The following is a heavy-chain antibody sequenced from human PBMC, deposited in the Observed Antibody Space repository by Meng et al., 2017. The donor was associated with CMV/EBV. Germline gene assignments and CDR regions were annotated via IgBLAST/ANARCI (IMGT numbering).Heavy chain of an antibody. Sequence: VARVRLGVEAKKLGASFKVSCKASGYTFPSYGISWVRQAPGQGLEWMGWISAYNGNTNYAQKLQGRVTMTTDTSTSTAYMELRSLRSDDTAVYYCARAWVGEEYYFDYWGQGTRVT. CDR3: ARAWVGEEYYFDY. V-gene: IGHV1-18*01. D-gene: IGHD3-10*01. CDR1: GYTFPSYG. CDR2: ISAYNGNT. J-gene: IGHJ4*01.